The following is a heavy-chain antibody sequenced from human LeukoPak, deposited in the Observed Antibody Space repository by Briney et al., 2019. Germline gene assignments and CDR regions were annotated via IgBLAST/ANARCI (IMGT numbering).Heavy chain of an antibody. V-gene: IGHV1-2*02. CDR1: GYTFTSYG. J-gene: IGHJ1*01. Sequence: ASVKVSCKASGYTFTSYGISWVRLAPGQGLEWMGWIDPNSGGTNYAQKFQGRVTMTRDTSISTAYMELSSLMSDDTAIYYCARGGGGLQHWGQGTLVTVSS. CDR3: ARGGGGLQH. D-gene: IGHD2-15*01. CDR2: IDPNSGGT.